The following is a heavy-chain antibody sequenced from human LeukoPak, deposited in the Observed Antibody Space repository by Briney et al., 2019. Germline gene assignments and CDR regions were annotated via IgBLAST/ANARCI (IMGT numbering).Heavy chain of an antibody. CDR2: IFYSGST. Sequence: GTLRLSCAASGFTFSSYGMSWVRQPPGKALEWIGNIFYSGSTYYSPSLKSRVTISLDTSRNQFPLKLNSVTAADTAVYYCAKSNGYGLIDIWGQGTMVTVSS. CDR1: GFTFSSYG. J-gene: IGHJ3*02. V-gene: IGHV4-59*12. D-gene: IGHD3-22*01. CDR3: AKSNGYGLIDI.